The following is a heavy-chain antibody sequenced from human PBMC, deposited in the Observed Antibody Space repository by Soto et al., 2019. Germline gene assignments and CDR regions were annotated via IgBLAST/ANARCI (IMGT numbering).Heavy chain of an antibody. J-gene: IGHJ5*02. D-gene: IGHD2-15*01. CDR2: INPNSGGT. CDR3: ARGGDLYCSGGSCYSWFYP. Sequence: QVQLVQSGAEVKKPGASVKVSCKASGYTFTGYYMHWVRQAPGQGLEWMGWINPNSGGTNYAQKFQGWVTMTRDTSISTAYMELSRLRSDDAAVYYCARGGDLYCSGGSCYSWFYPWGQGTLVTGSS. V-gene: IGHV1-2*04. CDR1: GYTFTGYY.